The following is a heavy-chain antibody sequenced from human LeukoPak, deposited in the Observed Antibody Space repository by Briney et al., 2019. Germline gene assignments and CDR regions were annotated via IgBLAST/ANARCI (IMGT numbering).Heavy chain of an antibody. Sequence: GRSLRLSCAASGFTFSSYALHWVRQAPGKGLEWVALISYDGTNKYYADSVKGRFTISRDNSKNTLYLQMNSLRAEDTAVYYCAREVMRWDDGRDAFGIWGQGTMVTVSS. D-gene: IGHD1-26*01. V-gene: IGHV3-30-3*01. CDR2: ISYDGTNK. CDR3: AREVMRWDDGRDAFGI. J-gene: IGHJ3*02. CDR1: GFTFSSYA.